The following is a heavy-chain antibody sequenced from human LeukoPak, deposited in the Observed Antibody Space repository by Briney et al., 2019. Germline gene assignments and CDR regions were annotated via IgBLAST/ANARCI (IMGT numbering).Heavy chain of an antibody. Sequence: SETLSLTCTVSGGSISSYYWSWIRQPPGKGLEWIGYIYYSGSTNYNPSLKSRVTISVDTSKNQFSLKLTSVTAADTAVYYCATLGEYYDSSGYYYNWGQGTLVTVSS. V-gene: IGHV4-59*12. CDR3: ATLGEYYDSSGYYYN. J-gene: IGHJ4*02. D-gene: IGHD3-22*01. CDR1: GGSISSYY. CDR2: IYYSGST.